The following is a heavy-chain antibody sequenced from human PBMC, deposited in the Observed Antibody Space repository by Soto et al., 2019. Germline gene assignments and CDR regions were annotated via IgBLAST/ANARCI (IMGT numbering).Heavy chain of an antibody. CDR1: GYTFTSYD. CDR2: MNPESTNT. J-gene: IGHJ4*02. V-gene: IGHV1-8*01. Sequence: QVQLVQSGAEVKKPGASVRVSCKASGYTFTSYDINLVRQATGQGLEWRGWMNPESTNTGYAQKFQGSVTMTRDTTISTAYMGRSSLRSADTAVYYCARVGRHQHPTIDFWGQGTLVTVSS. D-gene: IGHD1-26*01. CDR3: ARVGRHQHPTIDF.